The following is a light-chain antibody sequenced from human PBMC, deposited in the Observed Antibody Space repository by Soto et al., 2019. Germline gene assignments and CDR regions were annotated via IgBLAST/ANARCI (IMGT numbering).Light chain of an antibody. CDR3: QQYYTNPLT. CDR2: WAS. V-gene: IGKV4-1*01. Sequence: DIVMTQSPDSLAVSLGERATINCKSSQSVLYRSSNKNYLAWYQQKPGQPPKLLIHWASTRESGVPDRFSGSGSETDFTLTIINLQAEDVAVYYCQQYYTNPLTFGGGTKVEI. CDR1: QSVLYRSSNKNY. J-gene: IGKJ4*01.